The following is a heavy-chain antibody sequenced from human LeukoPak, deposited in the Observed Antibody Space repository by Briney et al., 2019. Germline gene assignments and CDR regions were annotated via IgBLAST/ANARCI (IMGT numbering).Heavy chain of an antibody. D-gene: IGHD2-8*01. CDR2: IYYSGST. CDR3: ARHRVVMRKRIEYYFDY. Sequence: SETLSLTCTVSGGSISSYYWSWIRQPPGKGLEWIGYIYYSGSTNYNPSLKSRVTISVDTSENQFSLKLSSVTAADTAVYYCARHRVVMRKRIEYYFDYWGQGTLVTVSS. CDR1: GGSISSYY. V-gene: IGHV4-59*08. J-gene: IGHJ4*02.